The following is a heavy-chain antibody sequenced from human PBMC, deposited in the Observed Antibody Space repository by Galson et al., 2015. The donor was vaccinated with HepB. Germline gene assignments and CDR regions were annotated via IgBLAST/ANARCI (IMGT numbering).Heavy chain of an antibody. Sequence: SVKVSCKASGYTFINYGISWVRQAPGQGLEWMGWISAYNGNTNYAQKFQGRVTMTTDISTSTAHMELRSLRSDDTAVYFCARGVGATSFVWGYWGQGTLVTVSS. CDR3: ARGVGATSFVWGY. V-gene: IGHV1-18*01. J-gene: IGHJ4*02. CDR1: GYTFINYG. D-gene: IGHD1-26*01. CDR2: ISAYNGNT.